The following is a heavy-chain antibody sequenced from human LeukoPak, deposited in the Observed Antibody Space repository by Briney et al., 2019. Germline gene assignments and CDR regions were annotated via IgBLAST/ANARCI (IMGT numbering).Heavy chain of an antibody. CDR3: ARGLITENAFDI. D-gene: IGHD1-20*01. CDR2: MYYIGST. J-gene: IGHJ3*02. V-gene: IGHV4-59*01. CDR1: GGSISSYY. Sequence: SETLSLTCTVSGGSISSYYWSWIRQPPGKGLEWNGYMYYIGSTNYNPSLKSRVTISIDTSKNQFSLKLSSVTAADTAVYYCARGLITENAFDIWGQGTMVTVSS.